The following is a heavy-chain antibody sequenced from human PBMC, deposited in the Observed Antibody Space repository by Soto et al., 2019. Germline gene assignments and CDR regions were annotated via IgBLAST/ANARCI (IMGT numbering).Heavy chain of an antibody. CDR2: INADNGKT. V-gene: IGHV1-3*01. Sequence: QVQFVQSGAEGKKPGASVKVSCTASGNSFTRHTLHWVRQAPGQRLEWMGWINADNGKTRYSQKFQARVTITRDTSARTVYMDLRSLRSEDTAVYYCATSSRDSWSGYDYSFYGLDVWGQGTTVTVSS. D-gene: IGHD3-3*01. J-gene: IGHJ6*02. CDR1: GNSFTRHT. CDR3: ATSSRDSWSGYDYSFYGLDV.